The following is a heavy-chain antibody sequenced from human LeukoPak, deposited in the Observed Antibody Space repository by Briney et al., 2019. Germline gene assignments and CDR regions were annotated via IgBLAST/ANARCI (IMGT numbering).Heavy chain of an antibody. Sequence: SETLSLTCTVSGGSISSYYWSWIRQPPGKGLEWIGYIYYSGSTNYNPSLKSRVTMSVDTSKNQFSLKLSSVTAADTAVYYCARGFPGIMGAVIADGAFDIWGQWTMVTVSS. J-gene: IGHJ3*02. CDR3: ARGFPGIMGAVIADGAFDI. D-gene: IGHD1-26*01. CDR2: IYYSGST. V-gene: IGHV4-59*12. CDR1: GGSISSYY.